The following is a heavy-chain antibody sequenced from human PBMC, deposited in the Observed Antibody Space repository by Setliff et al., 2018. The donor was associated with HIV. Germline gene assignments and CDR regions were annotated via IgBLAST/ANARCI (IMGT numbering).Heavy chain of an antibody. J-gene: IGHJ2*01. CDR1: GFTFDDYA. V-gene: IGHV3-9*01. CDR2: ISWNSGSI. D-gene: IGHD3-10*01. CDR3: ARSVQFGFDL. Sequence: GGSLRLSCAASGFTFDDYAMHWVWQAPGKGLEWVSGISWNSGSIGYADSVKGRFTISRDNAKNSLYLQMNSLRAEDTALYYCARSVQFGFDLWGRGTLVTVSS.